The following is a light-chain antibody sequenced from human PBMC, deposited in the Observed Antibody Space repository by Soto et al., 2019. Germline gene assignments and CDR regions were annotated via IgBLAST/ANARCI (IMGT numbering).Light chain of an antibody. CDR3: QQRSIRLT. CDR1: QSVSSY. J-gene: IGKJ4*01. Sequence: ILFPQSPTTLSWSPGGRASLSCRASQSVSSYLAWYQQKPGQAPRLLIDDASNRATGIPARFSGSGSGTDFTLTICILEPEDFAVYYCQQRSIRLTFGEGTKVDIK. V-gene: IGKV3-11*01. CDR2: DAS.